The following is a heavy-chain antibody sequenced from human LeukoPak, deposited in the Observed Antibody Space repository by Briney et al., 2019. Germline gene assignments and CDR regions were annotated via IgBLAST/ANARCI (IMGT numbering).Heavy chain of an antibody. CDR3: ARGTIIVVVAAIGDDFDY. J-gene: IGHJ4*02. D-gene: IGHD2-15*01. Sequence: SQTLSLTCTVSGGTILSGSDYGVWIRQPAGKGLEWIGRIYTSGSTNYNPSLKSRVTISVNTSKNQFSLKLSSVTAADTAVYYCARGTIIVVVAAIGDDFDYWGQGTLVTVSS. V-gene: IGHV4-61*02. CDR1: GGTILSGSDY. CDR2: IYTSGST.